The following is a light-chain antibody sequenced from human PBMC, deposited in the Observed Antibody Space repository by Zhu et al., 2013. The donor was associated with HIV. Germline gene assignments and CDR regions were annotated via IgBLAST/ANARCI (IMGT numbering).Light chain of an antibody. J-gene: IGLJ1*01. CDR3: SSYTSSSTYV. V-gene: IGLV2-14*03. CDR2: EVI. CDR1: TSDVNGFKY. Sequence: QSALTQPASVSGSPGQSITISCTGITSDVNGFKYVSWYQQHPGKAPKLIIYEVINRPSGISHRFSGSKSGSTASLTISGLQAEDEADYYCSSYTSSSTYVFGTGTKVTVL.